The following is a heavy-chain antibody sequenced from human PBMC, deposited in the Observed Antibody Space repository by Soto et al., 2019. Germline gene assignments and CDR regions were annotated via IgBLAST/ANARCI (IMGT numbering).Heavy chain of an antibody. CDR1: GGSISGHY. J-gene: IGHJ4*02. CDR3: ARGRAIYGEWDYFDT. Sequence: SETLSLTCTVSGGSISGHYWTWIRQSPGRGLQWLGFVSDSGKTNSDASLKGRLTISLDTSKKEISLRLTSVTAADTALYYCARGRAIYGEWDYFDTWGQGAQVTVS. CDR2: VSDSGKT. D-gene: IGHD3-3*02. V-gene: IGHV4-59*11.